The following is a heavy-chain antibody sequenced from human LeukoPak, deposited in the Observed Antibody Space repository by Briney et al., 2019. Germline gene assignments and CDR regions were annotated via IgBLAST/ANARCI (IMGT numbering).Heavy chain of an antibody. CDR2: ISSSSSYI. Sequence: PGGSLRLSCAASGFTFSIYAMSWVRQAPGKGLEWVSSISSSSSYIYYADSVKGRFTISRDNAKNSLYLQMNSLRAEDTAVYYCATVKQTDTAMVRGAFDIWGQGTMVTVSS. V-gene: IGHV3-21*01. CDR1: GFTFSIYA. CDR3: ATVKQTDTAMVRGAFDI. J-gene: IGHJ3*02. D-gene: IGHD5-18*01.